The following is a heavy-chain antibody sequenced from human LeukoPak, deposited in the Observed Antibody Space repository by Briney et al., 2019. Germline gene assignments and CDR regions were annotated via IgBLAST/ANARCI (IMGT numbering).Heavy chain of an antibody. Sequence: GGSLRLSCAASGFTFSHYGMTWVRQAPGKGLEWVSAISGSGGSTYYAGSVKGRFTISRDNSKNTLYLQMNSLRAEDTAVYYCAKAQRGYKYPGAMDVWGKGTTVTISS. CDR3: AKAQRGYKYPGAMDV. J-gene: IGHJ6*03. V-gene: IGHV3-23*01. D-gene: IGHD5-18*01. CDR2: ISGSGGST. CDR1: GFTFSHYG.